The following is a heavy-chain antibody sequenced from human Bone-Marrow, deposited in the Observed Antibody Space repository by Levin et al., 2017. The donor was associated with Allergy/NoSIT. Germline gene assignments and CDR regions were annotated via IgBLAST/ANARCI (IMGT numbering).Heavy chain of an antibody. V-gene: IGHV3-48*03. CDR1: GFTFSSYE. Sequence: GESLKISCAASGFTFSSYEMNWVRQAPGKGLEWVSFISSSGRTIYYPDSLKGRFTISRDNAKNSLYLQMNSLTAEDTAVYYCAKGFGSTYYSLDYWGQGTLVTVSS. J-gene: IGHJ4*02. CDR3: AKGFGSTYYSLDY. D-gene: IGHD3-3*01. CDR2: ISSSGRTI.